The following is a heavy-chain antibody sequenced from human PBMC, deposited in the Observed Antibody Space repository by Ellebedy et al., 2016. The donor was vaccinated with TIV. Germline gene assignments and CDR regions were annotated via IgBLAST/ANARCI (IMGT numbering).Heavy chain of an antibody. CDR2: FDPEDGET. CDR3: ARVTMVRGVSTDY. J-gene: IGHJ4*02. V-gene: IGHV1-69*10. CDR1: GGTFSSYA. D-gene: IGHD3-10*01. Sequence: AASVKVSCKASGGTFSSYAISWVRQAPGKGLEWMGGFDPEDGETIYAQKFQGRVTMTRDTSTSTVYMELSSLRSEDTAVYYCARVTMVRGVSTDYWGQGTLVTVSS.